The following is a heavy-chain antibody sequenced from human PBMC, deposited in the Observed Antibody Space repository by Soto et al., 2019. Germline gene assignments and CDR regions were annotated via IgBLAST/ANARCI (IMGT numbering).Heavy chain of an antibody. Sequence: ASVKVSCKASGYTFTSYGISWVRQAPGQGLEWMGWISAYNGNTNYAQKLQGRVTMTTDTSTSTAYMELSSLRSEDTAVYYCAREAGDGTNFVYWGQVTLVTVSS. CDR2: ISAYNGNT. D-gene: IGHD1-26*01. CDR1: GYTFTSYG. J-gene: IGHJ4*02. V-gene: IGHV1-18*01. CDR3: AREAGDGTNFVY.